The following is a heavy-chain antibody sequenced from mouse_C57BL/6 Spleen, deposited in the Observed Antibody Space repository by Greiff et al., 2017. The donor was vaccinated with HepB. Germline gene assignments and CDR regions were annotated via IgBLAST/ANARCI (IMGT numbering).Heavy chain of an antibody. Sequence: EVKLMESGGGLVKPGGSLKLSCAASGFTFSSYTMSWVRQTPEKRLEWVATISGGGGNTYYPGSVKGQFTISRDNAKNTLYLQMSSLRSEDTALYYCARHMPTNFDYWGQGTTLTVSS. J-gene: IGHJ2*01. CDR3: ARHMPTNFDY. V-gene: IGHV5-9*01. D-gene: IGHD2-10*01. CDR2: ISGGGGNT. CDR1: GFTFSSYT.